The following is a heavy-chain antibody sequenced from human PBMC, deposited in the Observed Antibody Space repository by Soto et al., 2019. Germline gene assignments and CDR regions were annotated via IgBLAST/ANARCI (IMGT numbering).Heavy chain of an antibody. CDR3: ATTNYYDSSVYGMDV. J-gene: IGHJ6*02. CDR2: IDPGDSDT. V-gene: IGHV5-51*01. CDR1: GYSFTSYW. D-gene: IGHD3-22*01. Sequence: PGESLKISWKGSGYSFTSYWIGWVRQMPGKGLEWMGIIDPGDSDTRYSPAVQGQVSISADKSISTACLQWSRLKASDTAMYSGATTNYYDSSVYGMDVWGQGSKVTVSS.